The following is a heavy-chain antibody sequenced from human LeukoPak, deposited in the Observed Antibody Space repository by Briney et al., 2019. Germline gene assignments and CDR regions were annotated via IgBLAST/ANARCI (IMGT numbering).Heavy chain of an antibody. CDR3: AKGLTLVANYYYYGMDV. CDR1: GFTFSSYG. V-gene: IGHV3-30*18. D-gene: IGHD5-12*01. J-gene: IGHJ6*02. Sequence: GGSLRLSCAASGFTFSSYGMHWVRQAPGKGLEWVAVISYDGSNKYYADSEKGRFTISRDNSKNTLYLQMNSLRAEDTAVYYCAKGLTLVANYYYYGMDVWGQGTTVTVSS. CDR2: ISYDGSNK.